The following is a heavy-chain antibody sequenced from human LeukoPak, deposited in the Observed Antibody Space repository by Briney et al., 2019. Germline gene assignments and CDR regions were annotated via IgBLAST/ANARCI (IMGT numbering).Heavy chain of an antibody. V-gene: IGHV3-48*03. CDR3: ARDLYYSSSWFVPGFDY. Sequence: PGGSLRLSCAASGFTFSSYEMNWVRQAPGKGLEWVSYISSSGSTIYYADSVKGRFTISRDNAKNSLYLQMNSLRAEDTAVYYCARDLYYSSSWFVPGFDYWGQGTPVTVSS. CDR1: GFTFSSYE. J-gene: IGHJ4*02. CDR2: ISSSGSTI. D-gene: IGHD6-13*01.